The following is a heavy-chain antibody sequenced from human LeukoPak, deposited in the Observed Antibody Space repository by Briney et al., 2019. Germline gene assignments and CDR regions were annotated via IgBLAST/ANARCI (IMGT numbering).Heavy chain of an antibody. CDR2: ISGRGGRT. CDR1: GFTFSSYA. J-gene: IGHJ4*02. CDR3: ARTLIAVAPYFDY. D-gene: IGHD6-19*01. V-gene: IGHV3-23*01. Sequence: PGESLRLSCAASGFTFSSYAMSWVSHAPGKGLEWVSAISGRGGRTYYADSVKGRFTISRDKSKNTLYLQMNGRRAEDTAVYYCARTLIAVAPYFDYWGQGTLVTVSS.